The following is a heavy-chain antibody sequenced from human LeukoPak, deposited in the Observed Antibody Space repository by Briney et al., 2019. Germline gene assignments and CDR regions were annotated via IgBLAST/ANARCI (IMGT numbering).Heavy chain of an antibody. D-gene: IGHD3-10*01. CDR1: GGSFSGYY. CDR2: INHSGST. Sequence: SGTLSLTCAVYGGSFSGYYWSWIRQPPGKGLEWIGEINHSGSTNYNPSLKSRVTISVDTSKNQFSLKLSSVTAADTAVYYCGADYYGSGTLDYWGQGTLVTVSS. J-gene: IGHJ4*02. V-gene: IGHV4-34*01. CDR3: GADYYGSGTLDY.